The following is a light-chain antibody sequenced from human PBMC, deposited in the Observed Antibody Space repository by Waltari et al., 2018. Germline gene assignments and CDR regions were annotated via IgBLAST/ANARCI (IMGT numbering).Light chain of an antibody. CDR3: QQYNNWPQPT. V-gene: IGKV3-15*01. Sequence: EILMTQSPGPLLVSPGEGATLPCRAGQSVSSGLAWYQQKPVQAPRPLLYEAYTCASGSPDRFSGRGSGTEFTLTISSLQPEDYELYNYQQYNNWPQPTFGGGTKVEI. CDR1: QSVSSG. J-gene: IGKJ4*01. CDR2: EAY.